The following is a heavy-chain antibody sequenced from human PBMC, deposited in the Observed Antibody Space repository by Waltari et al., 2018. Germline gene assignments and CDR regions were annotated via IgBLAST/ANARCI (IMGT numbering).Heavy chain of an antibody. CDR2: IYSDGRT. D-gene: IGHD6-19*01. Sequence: EVQLVESGGGLIQPGGSLRLACEASGFTGSSNYMRWVRQAPGKGLEWVSVIYSDGRTVYADSVKGRFTISRDNLKNTVDLQMSSLRADDTAVYYCARNKGWYGDGYFDYWGQGTLVSVSS. CDR1: GFTGSSNY. CDR3: ARNKGWYGDGYFDY. V-gene: IGHV3-53*01. J-gene: IGHJ4*02.